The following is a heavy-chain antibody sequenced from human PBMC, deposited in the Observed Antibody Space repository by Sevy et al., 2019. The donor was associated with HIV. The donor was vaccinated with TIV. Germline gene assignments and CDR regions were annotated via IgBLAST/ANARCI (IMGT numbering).Heavy chain of an antibody. Sequence: ASVKVSCKASGYTFTSYGISWVRQAPGQGLEWMGWISAYNGNTNYAQKLQGRVTMTTDTSTGTAYMELRSLRSDDTAVYYCARDGSGYYGSGSAYYYYYGMDVWGQGTTVTVSS. CDR2: ISAYNGNT. V-gene: IGHV1-18*01. J-gene: IGHJ6*02. CDR3: ARDGSGYYGSGSAYYYYYGMDV. D-gene: IGHD3-10*01. CDR1: GYTFTSYG.